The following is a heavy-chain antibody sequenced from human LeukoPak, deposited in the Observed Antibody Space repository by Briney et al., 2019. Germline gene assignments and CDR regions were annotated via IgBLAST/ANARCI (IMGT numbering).Heavy chain of an antibody. Sequence: GASVKVSCTASGYTFTSYGISWVRQAPGQGLEWMGWISAYNGNTNYAQKLQGRVTMTTDTSTSTAYMELRSLRSDDTAVYYCARVDDYVWGSYRHTYYFDYWGQGTLVTVSS. J-gene: IGHJ4*02. V-gene: IGHV1-18*01. CDR2: ISAYNGNT. CDR1: GYTFTSYG. CDR3: ARVDDYVWGSYRHTYYFDY. D-gene: IGHD3-16*02.